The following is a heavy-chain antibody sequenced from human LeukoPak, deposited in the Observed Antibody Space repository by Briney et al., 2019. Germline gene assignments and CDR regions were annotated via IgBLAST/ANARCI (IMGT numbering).Heavy chain of an antibody. V-gene: IGHV3-7*03. J-gene: IGHJ6*02. Sequence: GGSLRLSCAASGFTFSSYWMNWARQAPGEGLEWVASINHNGNVNYYVDSVKGRFTITRDNAKNSLYLQMSNLRAEYTAVYFCARGGGLDVWGQGATVTVSS. CDR1: GFTFSSYW. D-gene: IGHD3-16*01. CDR3: ARGGGLDV. CDR2: INHNGNVN.